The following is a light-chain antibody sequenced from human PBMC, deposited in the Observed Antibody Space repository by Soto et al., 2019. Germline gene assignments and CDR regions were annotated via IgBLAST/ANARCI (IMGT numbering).Light chain of an antibody. CDR2: DVS. CDR3: CSYAASYTFVV. CDR1: SSDVGGYNY. Sequence: QSALTQPRSVSGSPGQSVTISCTGTSSDVGGYNYVSWYQQHPGKAPKLMISDVSERPSGVPDRFSGSKSGDTASLTISGLQAEDEADYYCCSYAASYTFVVFGGGTKLTVL. V-gene: IGLV2-11*01. J-gene: IGLJ2*01.